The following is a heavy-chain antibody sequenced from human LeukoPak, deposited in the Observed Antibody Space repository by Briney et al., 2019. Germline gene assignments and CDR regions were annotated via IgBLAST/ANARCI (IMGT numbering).Heavy chain of an antibody. V-gene: IGHV3-64*01. Sequence: GGSLRLSCAASGFTFSSYAMHWVRQAPGKGLEYVSAISSNGGSTYYANSVKGRFTISRDNSKNTPYLQMGSLRAEDMAVYYCARARVEMATMSAFDIWGQGTMVTVSS. D-gene: IGHD5-24*01. J-gene: IGHJ3*02. CDR2: ISSNGGST. CDR3: ARARVEMATMSAFDI. CDR1: GFTFSSYA.